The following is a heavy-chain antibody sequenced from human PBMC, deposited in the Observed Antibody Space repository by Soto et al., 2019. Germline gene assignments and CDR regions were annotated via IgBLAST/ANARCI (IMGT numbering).Heavy chain of an antibody. V-gene: IGHV3-48*02. J-gene: IGHJ4*02. Sequence: GGSLRLSCAASGFTFSSYSMNWVRQAPGKGLEWVSYISSSSSTIYYADSVKGRFTISRDNAKNSLYLQMNSLRDEDTAVYYCARATNYDILTVPFDYWGQGTLVTVSS. CDR1: GFTFSSYS. CDR2: ISSSSSTI. CDR3: ARATNYDILTVPFDY. D-gene: IGHD3-9*01.